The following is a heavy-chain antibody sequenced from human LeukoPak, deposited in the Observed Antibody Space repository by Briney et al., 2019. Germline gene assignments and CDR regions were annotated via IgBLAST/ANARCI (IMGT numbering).Heavy chain of an antibody. CDR1: GFTFSAYW. V-gene: IGHV3-74*01. D-gene: IGHD5-18*01. CDR2: MNTDGRNT. J-gene: IGHJ4*02. Sequence: GGSLRLSCAASGFTFSAYWMHWVRQAPGKGLEWVSAMNTDGRNTRYADSVKGRFTISRDNAKNTLYLQMNSLRAEDTAVNYCTLTARGYSYGYWGQGTLVTVSS. CDR3: TLTARGYSYGY.